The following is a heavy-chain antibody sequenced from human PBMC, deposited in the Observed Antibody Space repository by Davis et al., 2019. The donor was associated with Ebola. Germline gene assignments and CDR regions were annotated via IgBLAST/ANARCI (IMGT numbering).Heavy chain of an antibody. Sequence: ASVKVSCKASGYTFTDYNIHWMRQVPGHGLEWMGRIITNSGGTNYAQNFQGRVTMTRDTSISTAYMELSRLTSDDTAMYYCARGHNYGFEYWGQGTLVTVSS. CDR2: IITNSGGT. J-gene: IGHJ4*02. CDR1: GYTFTDYN. D-gene: IGHD5-18*01. CDR3: ARGHNYGFEY. V-gene: IGHV1-2*06.